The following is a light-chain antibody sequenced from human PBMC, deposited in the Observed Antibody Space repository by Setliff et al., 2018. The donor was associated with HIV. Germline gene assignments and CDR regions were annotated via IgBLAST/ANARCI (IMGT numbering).Light chain of an antibody. CDR1: TSDVGGYNY. CDR2: DVT. Sequence: QSALTQPASVSGSPGQSNTIPCTGNTSDVGGYNYVSWYQQHPGKAPKLMIYDVTNRPSGISDRFSGSKSANTASLTISGLQADDEADYYCSSYTSTSTRVFGTGTKVTVL. CDR3: SSYTSTSTRV. J-gene: IGLJ1*01. V-gene: IGLV2-14*03.